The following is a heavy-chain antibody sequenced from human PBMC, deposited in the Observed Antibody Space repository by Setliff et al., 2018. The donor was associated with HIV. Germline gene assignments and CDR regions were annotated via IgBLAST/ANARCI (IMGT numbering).Heavy chain of an antibody. CDR2: IYASGVT. J-gene: IGHJ4*02. Sequence: SETLSLTCTVSGGSISSHYWSWIRQSPKTGLEWIGYIYASGVTSYNPSLKSRVTISIDTSKNQFSLKLNSMTAADTAVYYCATRPAGSYWYGVFDFWGRGMLVTV. V-gene: IGHV4-4*09. D-gene: IGHD6-13*01. CDR1: GGSISSHY. CDR3: ATRPAGSYWYGVFDF.